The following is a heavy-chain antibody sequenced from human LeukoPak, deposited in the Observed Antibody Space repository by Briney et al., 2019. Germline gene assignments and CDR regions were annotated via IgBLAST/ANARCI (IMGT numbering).Heavy chain of an antibody. J-gene: IGHJ5*02. D-gene: IGHD2-2*01. CDR1: GYTFTSYG. Sequence: GASVKVSCKASGYTFTSYGISWVRQAPGQGLEWMGWISAYNGNTNYAQKLQGRVTMTTDTSTSTAYMELRSLRSDDTAVYYCARDVGYCSSNTCYYWFDPWGQGTLVTVSS. CDR2: ISAYNGNT. CDR3: ARDVGYCSSNTCYYWFDP. V-gene: IGHV1-18*01.